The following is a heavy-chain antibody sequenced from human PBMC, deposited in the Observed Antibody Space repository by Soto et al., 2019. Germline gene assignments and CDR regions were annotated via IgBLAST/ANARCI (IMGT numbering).Heavy chain of an antibody. CDR2: ISASGGIT. D-gene: IGHD5-12*01. J-gene: IGHJ3*01. V-gene: IGHV3-23*01. Sequence: LRLSCEVSGISFSNYAMSWVRQAPGGGLEWVSGISASGGITDYADSVKGRFTISRDISKNTVFLQMDNLRAEDTAMYFCAKDPGQVVDTILPSSWGQGTMVTVSS. CDR3: AKDPGQVVDTILPSS. CDR1: GISFSNYA.